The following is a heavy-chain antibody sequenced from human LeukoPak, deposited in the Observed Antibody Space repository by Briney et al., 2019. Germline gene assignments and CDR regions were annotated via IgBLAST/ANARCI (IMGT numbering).Heavy chain of an antibody. Sequence: SETLSLTCAVYGGSFSGYYWSWIRQPPGKGLEWIGEINHSGSTNYNPSLKSRVTISVDTSKNQFSLKLSSVTAADTAVYYCARGTRYSRRWYRANWFDHWGQGTLVTVSS. CDR2: INHSGST. V-gene: IGHV4-34*01. CDR1: GGSFSGYY. J-gene: IGHJ5*02. D-gene: IGHD6-13*01. CDR3: ARGTRYSRRWYRANWFDH.